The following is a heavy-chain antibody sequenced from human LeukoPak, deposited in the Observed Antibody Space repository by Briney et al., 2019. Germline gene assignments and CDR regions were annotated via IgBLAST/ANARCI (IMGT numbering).Heavy chain of an antibody. D-gene: IGHD6-19*01. CDR3: AKDAYSSDWYVIDY. Sequence: GGSLRLSCAASGFTFSSYSMNWVRQAPGKGLEWVSSISSSSSYIYYADSVKGRFTISRDNAKNSLYLQMNSLRGEDTALYYCAKDAYSSDWYVIDYWGQGTLVTVSS. J-gene: IGHJ4*02. CDR2: ISSSSSYI. V-gene: IGHV3-21*04. CDR1: GFTFSSYS.